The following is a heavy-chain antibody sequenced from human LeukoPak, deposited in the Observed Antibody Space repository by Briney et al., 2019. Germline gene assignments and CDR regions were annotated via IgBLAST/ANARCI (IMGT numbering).Heavy chain of an antibody. D-gene: IGHD4-11*01. CDR3: ARRSNWDHHFDS. CDR2: ISRNGAAT. V-gene: IGHV3-43*01. Sequence: PGGSLRLSCEASGLSFGDYTMHWVRQAPGKGLEWVSLISRNGAATKYADSVRGRFTISRDNSKNSLYLQMNSLETEDMGLYYCARRSNWDHHFDSWGQGTLVTVSS. CDR1: GLSFGDYT. J-gene: IGHJ4*02.